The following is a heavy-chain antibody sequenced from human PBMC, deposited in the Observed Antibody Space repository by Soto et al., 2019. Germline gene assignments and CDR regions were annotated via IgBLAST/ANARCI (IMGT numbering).Heavy chain of an antibody. CDR2: IYYSVST. J-gene: IGHJ5*02. CDR3: ARDVLYDSLTGQAYSWFDP. CDR1: GCSISSGGYY. D-gene: IGHD3-9*01. Sequence: QVQLQESGPGLVKPSQTLSLTCTVSGCSISSGGYYWSGLRQHPGQGLEWIGYIYYSVSTYYNPSIKNRGTISVETSKHQGSLKLTSGTAADTAVYYCARDVLYDSLTGQAYSWFDPCGPGTLVTVSS. V-gene: IGHV4-31*03.